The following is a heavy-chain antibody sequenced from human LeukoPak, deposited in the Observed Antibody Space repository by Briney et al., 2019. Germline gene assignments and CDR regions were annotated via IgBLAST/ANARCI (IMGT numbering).Heavy chain of an antibody. CDR2: ISASGA. V-gene: IGHV3-23*01. Sequence: PGGSLRLSCAASGFIFRRLAMTWVRQAPGKGLEWVATISASGAYYADPVRGRFTISRDNSRNTLDLEMNSLRVEDTALYYCAKDHESXGYPCLDSWGQGTLVTVSS. CDR1: GFIFRRLA. D-gene: IGHD2-21*01. CDR3: AKDHESXGYPCLDS. J-gene: IGHJ4*02.